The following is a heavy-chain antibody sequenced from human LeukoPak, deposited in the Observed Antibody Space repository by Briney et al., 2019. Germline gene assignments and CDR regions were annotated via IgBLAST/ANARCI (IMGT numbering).Heavy chain of an antibody. D-gene: IGHD1-14*01. CDR1: GYTFTSYG. Sequence: ASVKVSCKASGYTFTSYGISWVRQAPGQGLEWMGWISAYNGNTNYAQKLQGRVTMTTDTSTSTAYMELRSLRSDDTAVYYCAREVNPRGLDAFDIWGQGTMVTVSS. V-gene: IGHV1-18*01. J-gene: IGHJ3*02. CDR2: ISAYNGNT. CDR3: AREVNPRGLDAFDI.